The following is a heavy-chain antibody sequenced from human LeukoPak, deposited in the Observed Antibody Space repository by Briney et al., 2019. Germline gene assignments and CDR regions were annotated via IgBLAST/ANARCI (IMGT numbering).Heavy chain of an antibody. Sequence: PSETLSLTCAVSGGSISSSNWWSWVRQPPGKGLGWIGEIYHSGSTNYNPSLKSRVTISVDKSKNQFSLKLSSVTAADTAVYYCARAKGQLYYDYVWSVMRGTGSPFDYWGQGTLVTVSS. V-gene: IGHV4-4*02. D-gene: IGHD3-16*01. CDR1: GGSISSSNW. CDR3: ARAKGQLYYDYVWSVMRGTGSPFDY. CDR2: IYHSGST. J-gene: IGHJ4*02.